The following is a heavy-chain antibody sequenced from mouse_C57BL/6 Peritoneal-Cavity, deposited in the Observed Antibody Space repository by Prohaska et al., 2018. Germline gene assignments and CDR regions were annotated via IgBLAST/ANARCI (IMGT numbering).Heavy chain of an antibody. CDR3: ARDPYYDGSSYYAMDY. CDR1: GFTFSSYA. CDR2: ISDGGSYT. Sequence: EVQLVESGGGLVKPGGSLKLSCAASGFTFSSYAMSWVRQTPEKRLEWVATISDGGSYTYYPDNVKGRFNISRDNAKNNLYLQMSHLKSEDTAMYYCARDPYYDGSSYYAMDYWGQGTSVTVSS. D-gene: IGHD1-1*01. V-gene: IGHV5-4*01. J-gene: IGHJ4*01.